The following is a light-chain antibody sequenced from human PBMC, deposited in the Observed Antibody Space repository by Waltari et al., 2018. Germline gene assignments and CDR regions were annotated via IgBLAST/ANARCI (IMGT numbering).Light chain of an antibody. J-gene: IGLJ2*01. CDR3: QSYDRSLSGSV. CDR1: SSNIGAGHD. CDR2: GDS. Sequence: QSVLTQPPSVSGAPGQRVTIPCTGSSSNIGAGHDVNWYQQLPGTAPKLLSYGDSHRPSGVPDRVSGSKTGTSAALAITGLQAEEEADYYCQSYDRSLSGSVFGGGTKLTVL. V-gene: IGLV1-40*01.